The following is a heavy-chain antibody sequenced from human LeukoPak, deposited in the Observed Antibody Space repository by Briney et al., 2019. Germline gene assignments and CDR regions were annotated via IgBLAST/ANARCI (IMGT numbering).Heavy chain of an antibody. CDR2: ISSSSSYI. Sequence: GGSLRLSCAASGFTFSSYSMNWVRQAPGKGLEWVSSISSSSSYIYYADSVKGRFTISRDNAKNSLYLQMNSLRAEDTAVYYCAAEPLEMATYNHLYWGQGTLVTVSS. D-gene: IGHD5-24*01. V-gene: IGHV3-21*01. J-gene: IGHJ4*02. CDR1: GFTFSSYS. CDR3: AAEPLEMATYNHLY.